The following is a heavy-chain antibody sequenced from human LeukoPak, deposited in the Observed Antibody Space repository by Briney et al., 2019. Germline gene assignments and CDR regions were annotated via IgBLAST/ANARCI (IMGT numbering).Heavy chain of an antibody. CDR3: VSFYETY. Sequence: PGGSLRLSCAASGFTFSNAWMHWVRQAPGKGLVWVSHINSDGSWTSYADSVKGRFTISKDNAKNTVYLQMNNLGAEDTAVYYCVSFYETYWGRGTLVTVSS. CDR1: GFTFSNAW. V-gene: IGHV3-74*01. D-gene: IGHD2-2*01. CDR2: INSDGSWT. J-gene: IGHJ4*02.